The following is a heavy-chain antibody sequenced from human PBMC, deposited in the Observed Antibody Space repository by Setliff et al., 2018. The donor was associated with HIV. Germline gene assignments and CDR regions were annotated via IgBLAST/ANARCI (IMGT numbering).Heavy chain of an antibody. CDR3: ARAAPPRIAAPYNDPFDI. CDR1: GGSFSGYY. J-gene: IGHJ3*02. D-gene: IGHD6-13*01. CDR2: INHSGST. Sequence: SETLSLTCAVYGGSFSGYYWSWIRQPPGKGLEWIGEINHSGSTNYNPSLKSRVSISGDTSKNQFSLNLTSVTAADTAVYYCARAAPPRIAAPYNDPFDIWGQGTMVTVSS. V-gene: IGHV4-34*01.